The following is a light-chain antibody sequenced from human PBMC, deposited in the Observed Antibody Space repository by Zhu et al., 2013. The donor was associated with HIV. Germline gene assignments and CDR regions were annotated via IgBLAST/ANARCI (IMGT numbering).Light chain of an antibody. CDR1: QSVTSN. CDR3: QQYDGHSGT. Sequence: EIVMTQSPDTLSVSPGERATLSCRASQSVTSNLAWYQQRPGQSPRLLIYGGSTRATGAPARFSGSGSETEFTLTVSSLQPDDFATYYCQQYDGHSGTFGQGTKVEI. J-gene: IGKJ1*01. V-gene: IGKV3-15*01. CDR2: GGS.